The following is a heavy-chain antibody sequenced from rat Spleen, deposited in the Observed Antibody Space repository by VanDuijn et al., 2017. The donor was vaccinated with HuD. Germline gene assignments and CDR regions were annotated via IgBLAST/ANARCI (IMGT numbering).Heavy chain of an antibody. V-gene: IGHV2-1*01. CDR1: GFSLTSYN. CDR2: IWSGGRT. Sequence: QVQLKESGPGLVQPSQTLSLTCTVSGFSLTSYNVQWVRQPPGKGLEWMGAIWSGGRTDFNSVLKSRLTISRDTSKSQVFLKMNSLQTDDTAIYFCTGPWFAYWGQGVMVTVSS. J-gene: IGHJ2*01. CDR3: TGPWFAY.